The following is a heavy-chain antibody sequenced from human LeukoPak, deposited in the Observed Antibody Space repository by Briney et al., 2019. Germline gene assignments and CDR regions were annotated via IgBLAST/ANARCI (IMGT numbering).Heavy chain of an antibody. CDR1: GGSISSGGYY. J-gene: IGHJ4*02. Sequence: SETLSLTCTVSGGSISSGGYYWSWIRQHPGKGLEWIGYIYYSGSTNYNPSLKSRVTISVDKSKNQFSLKLSSVTAADTAVYYCARLVGSEWELPNFDYWGQGTLVTVSS. CDR3: ARLVGSEWELPNFDY. CDR2: IYYSGST. V-gene: IGHV4-31*03. D-gene: IGHD1-26*01.